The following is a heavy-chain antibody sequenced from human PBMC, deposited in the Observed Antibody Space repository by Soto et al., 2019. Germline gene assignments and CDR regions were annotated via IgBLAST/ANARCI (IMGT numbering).Heavy chain of an antibody. Sequence: SGPTLVNPTQTLTLTCTFSGFSLSTSGVGVGWIRQPPGKALEWLALIYWNDDKRYSPSLKSRLTITKDTSKNQVVLTMTNMDPVDTATYYCAHRPGYCSSTSCYSFDPWGQGTLVTVSS. CDR2: IYWNDDK. CDR1: GFSLSTSGVG. J-gene: IGHJ5*02. CDR3: AHRPGYCSSTSCYSFDP. V-gene: IGHV2-5*01. D-gene: IGHD2-2*03.